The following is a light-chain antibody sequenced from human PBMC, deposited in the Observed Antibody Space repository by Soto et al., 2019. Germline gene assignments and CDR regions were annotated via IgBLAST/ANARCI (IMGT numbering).Light chain of an antibody. V-gene: IGKV3-11*01. CDR3: QQRGNWPPIT. Sequence: ETVLTQSPATVSLSPGERATLSCRASQSVSSYLAWYQQKPGQAPRLLIYDASNRATGIPARFSVSGSGTDFTLTISSLEPEDFAVYYCQQRGNWPPITFGQGTRLE. J-gene: IGKJ5*01. CDR2: DAS. CDR1: QSVSSY.